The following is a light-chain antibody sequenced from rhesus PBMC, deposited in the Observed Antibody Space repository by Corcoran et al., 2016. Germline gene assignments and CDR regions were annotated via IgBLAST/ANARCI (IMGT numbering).Light chain of an antibody. CDR2: TAS. Sequence: DIQMTQSPSSLSASVGDTVTITCRASQGISSWLAWYQQKPGKAPKLLIYTASSLQSGVPSRFSGSGTGTDFTLTISSLQSEDFATYYCQQYSSRPLTFGGGTKVELK. J-gene: IGKJ4*01. V-gene: IGKV1-22*01. CDR3: QQYSSRPLT. CDR1: QGISSW.